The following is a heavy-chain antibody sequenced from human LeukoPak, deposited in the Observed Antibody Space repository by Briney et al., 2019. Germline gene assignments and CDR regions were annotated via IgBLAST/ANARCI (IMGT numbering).Heavy chain of an antibody. D-gene: IGHD1-26*01. V-gene: IGHV3-21*04. Sequence: PGGSLRLSCAASGFTFSSHWMNWVRQAPGKGLEWVSSISSSSSYIYYADSVKGRFTISRDNAKNSLYLQMNSLRAEDTAVYYCAKHPTIPWWDSGSCYYAFDIWGQGTMVTVSS. CDR1: GFTFSSHW. J-gene: IGHJ3*02. CDR3: AKHPTIPWWDSGSCYYAFDI. CDR2: ISSSSSYI.